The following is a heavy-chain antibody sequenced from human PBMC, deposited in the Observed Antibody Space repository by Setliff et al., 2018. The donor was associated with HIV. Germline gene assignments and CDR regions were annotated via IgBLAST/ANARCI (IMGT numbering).Heavy chain of an antibody. V-gene: IGHV4-61*02. CDR2: NYTSGST. CDR1: GGSISSGSYY. CDR3: ARETYYYDNPQYYYYYMDV. J-gene: IGHJ6*03. Sequence: SETLSLTCTVSGGSISSGSYYWSWIRQPAGKGLEWIGRNYTSGSTNYNPTLKSRVTISVDTSKNQFSLKLRSVTAADTDVYSCARETYYYDNPQYYYYYMDVWGKGTTVTVSS. D-gene: IGHD3-22*01.